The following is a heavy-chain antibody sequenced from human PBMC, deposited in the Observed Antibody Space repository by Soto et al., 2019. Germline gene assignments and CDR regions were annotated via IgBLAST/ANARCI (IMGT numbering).Heavy chain of an antibody. Sequence: EVQLVESGGGLVKHGGSLRLSCAASGFTFSSYSMNWVRQAPGKGLEWVSSISSSNSYIYYADSVKGRFTISRDNAKNSLYLQMNSLRAEDTAVYYCASNPITIVGVVNYYYYYYMDGWGKGTTVTVSS. J-gene: IGHJ6*03. V-gene: IGHV3-21*01. D-gene: IGHD3-3*01. CDR3: ASNPITIVGVVNYYYYYYMDG. CDR2: ISSSNSYI. CDR1: GFTFSSYS.